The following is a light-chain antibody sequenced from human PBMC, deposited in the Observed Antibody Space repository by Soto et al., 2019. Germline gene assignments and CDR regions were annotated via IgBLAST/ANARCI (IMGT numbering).Light chain of an antibody. CDR3: QKYNSAHGT. J-gene: IGKJ1*01. V-gene: IGKV1-27*01. Sequence: DIQMTQSPYSLSASVGDRVTITCRASQGISNYLAWYQQKPGKVPKLLIYAASTLQSGVPSRFSGSGSGTDFTLTISSLQPEDVATDYCQKYNSAHGTFGQGTKVEIK. CDR2: AAS. CDR1: QGISNY.